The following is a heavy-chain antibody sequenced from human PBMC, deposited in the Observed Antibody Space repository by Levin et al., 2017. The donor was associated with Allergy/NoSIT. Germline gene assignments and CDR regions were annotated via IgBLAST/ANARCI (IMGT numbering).Heavy chain of an antibody. CDR2: ISTHNGNT. CDR3: ARFVVTPVSYFYMDV. CDR1: GYTFKNYG. J-gene: IGHJ6*03. V-gene: IGHV1-18*01. D-gene: IGHD2-2*01. Sequence: SVKVSCKASGYTFKNYGISWVRQAPGQGLEWMGWISTHNGNTNYAQSFQGRVTMTTDTSTSTADMELRSLISDDTAVYYCARFVVTPVSYFYMDVWGQGTTVSVSS.